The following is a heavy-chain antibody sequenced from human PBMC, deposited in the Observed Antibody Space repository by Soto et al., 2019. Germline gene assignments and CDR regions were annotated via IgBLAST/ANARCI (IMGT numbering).Heavy chain of an antibody. CDR2: IYASGSP. Sequence: SEPLSLPGTISGGSIRVYYWSWVRQPPGHELEWIGYIYASGSPYYNPSLRSRVTISADTSKNQISLKLTSPTAADTAVYYCARGVGSSPPRYWGRGTLVTVSS. CDR3: ARGVGSSPPRY. V-gene: IGHV4-59*01. D-gene: IGHD1-26*01. J-gene: IGHJ4*02. CDR1: GGSIRVYY.